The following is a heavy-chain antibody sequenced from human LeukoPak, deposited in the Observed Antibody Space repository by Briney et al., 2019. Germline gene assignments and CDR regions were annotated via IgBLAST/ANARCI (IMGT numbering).Heavy chain of an antibody. V-gene: IGHV1-18*01. CDR2: ISAYNGNT. D-gene: IGHD5-24*01. CDR3: ARDPGSRDDYNPWVGVSYYYMDV. CDR1: GYTFTSYG. J-gene: IGHJ6*03. Sequence: ASVKVSCKASGYTFTSYGISWVRQAPGQGLEWMGWISAYNGNTNYAQKLQGRVTMTTDTSTSTAYMELSSLKSEDTAVYYCARDPGSRDDYNPWVGVSYYYMDVWGKGTTVTVSS.